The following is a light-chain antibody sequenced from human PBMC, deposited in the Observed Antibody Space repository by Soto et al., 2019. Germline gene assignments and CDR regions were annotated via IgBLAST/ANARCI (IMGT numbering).Light chain of an antibody. Sequence: QSALTQPASVSGSPGQSITISCTGTSSDVGGYNFVSWYQQHPGKAPKLMIYDVTNRPSGVSNRFSASKSGNTASLTISGLQAEDEVDYYCNSYTSSSTPVVFGGGTKLTVL. J-gene: IGLJ2*01. V-gene: IGLV2-14*01. CDR3: NSYTSSSTPVV. CDR2: DVT. CDR1: SSDVGGYNF.